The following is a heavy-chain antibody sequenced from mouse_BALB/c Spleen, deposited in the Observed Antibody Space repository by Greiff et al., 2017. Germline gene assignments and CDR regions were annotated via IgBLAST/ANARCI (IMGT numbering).Heavy chain of an antibody. D-gene: IGHD1-1*01. CDR3: ARDKYDGSSYFDY. J-gene: IGHJ2*01. CDR1: GFTFTDYY. V-gene: IGHV7-3*02. CDR2: IRNKANGYTT. Sequence: EVQLVESGGGLVQPGGSLRLSCATSGFTFTDYYMSWVRQPPGKALEWLGFIRNKANGYTTEYSASVKGRFTISRDNSQSILYLQMNTLRAEDSATYYCARDKYDGSSYFDYWGQGTTLTVSA.